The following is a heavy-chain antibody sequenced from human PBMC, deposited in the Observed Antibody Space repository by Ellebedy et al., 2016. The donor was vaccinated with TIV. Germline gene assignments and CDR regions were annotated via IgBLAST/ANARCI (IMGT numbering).Heavy chain of an antibody. CDR1: GASITSNNW. CDR2: VQHSGRA. Sequence: MPSETLSLTCAVSGASITSNNWWIWVRQPPGKGLEWIGEVQHSGRAHYNPSLKSRVTISVDTSKNQFSLKLSSVTAADTAVFNCARHPLEWLVGPMYFDYWGQGTLVTVSS. V-gene: IGHV4-4*02. CDR3: ARHPLEWLVGPMYFDY. J-gene: IGHJ4*02. D-gene: IGHD6-19*01.